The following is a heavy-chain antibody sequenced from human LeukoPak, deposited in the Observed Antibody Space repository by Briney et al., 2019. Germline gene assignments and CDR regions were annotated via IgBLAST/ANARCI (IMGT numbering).Heavy chain of an antibody. CDR2: IIPIFGTA. D-gene: IGHD6-19*01. V-gene: IGHV1-69*13. CDR1: GGTFSSYA. Sequence: EASVKVSCKASGGTFSSYAISWVRQAPGQGLEWMGGIIPIFGTANYAQKFQGRVTITADESTSTAYMELSSLRSEDTAVYYCARRKQWLGTNWFDPWGQGTLVTVSS. J-gene: IGHJ5*02. CDR3: ARRKQWLGTNWFDP.